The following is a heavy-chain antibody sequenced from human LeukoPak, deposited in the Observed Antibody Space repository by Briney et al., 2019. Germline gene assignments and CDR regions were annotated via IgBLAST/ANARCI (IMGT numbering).Heavy chain of an antibody. J-gene: IGHJ4*02. CDR1: GGTFSSYT. Sequence: SVKVSCKASGGTFSSYTISWVRQAPGQGLEWMGRIIPIFGTANYAQKFQGRVTITADESTSTAYMELSSLRSEDTAVYYCARDTRRGYSYGPFDYWGQGTLVTVSS. CDR2: IIPIFGTA. D-gene: IGHD5-18*01. CDR3: ARDTRRGYSYGPFDY. V-gene: IGHV1-69*13.